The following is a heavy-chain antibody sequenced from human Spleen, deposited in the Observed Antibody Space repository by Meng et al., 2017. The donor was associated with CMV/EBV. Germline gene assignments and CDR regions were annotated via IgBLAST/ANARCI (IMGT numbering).Heavy chain of an antibody. J-gene: IGHJ4*02. CDR1: GGSISSYY. Sequence: SETLSLTCTVSGGSISSYYWSWIRQPPGKGLEWIGYIYYSGSTNYNPSLKSRVTISVDTSKNQFSLKLSSVTAADTAVYYCAKDPRGSSGYWGQGTLVTVSS. D-gene: IGHD3-22*01. CDR2: IYYSGST. CDR3: AKDPRGSSGY. V-gene: IGHV4-59*01.